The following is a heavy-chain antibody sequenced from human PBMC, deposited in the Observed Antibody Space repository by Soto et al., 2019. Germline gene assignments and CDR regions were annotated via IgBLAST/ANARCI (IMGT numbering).Heavy chain of an antibody. V-gene: IGHV3-21*01. CDR3: ATPGIPAAGTDY. J-gene: IGHJ4*02. D-gene: IGHD6-13*01. Sequence: PGGSLRLSCATSGFTFSSYSTNWVRQAPGKGLEWVSSISKSSTDIYYADSVKGRFTISRDNAKNSLYLQMNSLRADDTAVYYCATPGIPAAGTDYWGQGTLVTVSS. CDR2: ISKSSTDI. CDR1: GFTFSSYS.